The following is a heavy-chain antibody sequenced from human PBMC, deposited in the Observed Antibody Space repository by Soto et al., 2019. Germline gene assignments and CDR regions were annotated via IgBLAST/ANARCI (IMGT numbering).Heavy chain of an antibody. CDR1: GFTFSSYG. CDR2: ISYDGSNK. CDR3: AKLFPGTGTINAFDI. Sequence: QLQLVESGGGVVQPGRSLRLSCAASGFTFSSYGMHWVRQAPGKGLEWVAVISYDGSNKYYADSVKGRFTISRDNSKNTLYLQMNSLRAEDTAVYYCAKLFPGTGTINAFDIWGQGTMVTVSS. D-gene: IGHD1-1*01. J-gene: IGHJ3*02. V-gene: IGHV3-30*18.